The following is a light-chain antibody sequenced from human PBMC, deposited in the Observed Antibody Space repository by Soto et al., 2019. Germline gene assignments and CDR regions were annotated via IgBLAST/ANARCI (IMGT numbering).Light chain of an antibody. J-gene: IGKJ1*01. CDR2: GAT. Sequence: EIMMTQSPANVSVFPGERATLSCRASQSIDSDLFWYQQKPGHVPRLLIYGATTRATGVPARFSGSGTGTEFTLTIISLQSDDFEVYHCQRYSHWRTFGPGTKVEIK. CDR3: QRYSHWRT. V-gene: IGKV3-15*01. CDR1: QSIDSD.